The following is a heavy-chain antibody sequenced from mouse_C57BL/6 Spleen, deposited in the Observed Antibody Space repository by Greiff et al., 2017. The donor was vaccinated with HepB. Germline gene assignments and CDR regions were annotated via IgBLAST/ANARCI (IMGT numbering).Heavy chain of an antibody. J-gene: IGHJ1*03. V-gene: IGHV1-82*01. CDR1: GYAFSSSW. CDR2: IYPGDGDT. Sequence: QVQLQQSGPELVKPGASVKISCKASGYAFSSSWMNWVKQRPGKGLEWIGRIYPGDGDTNYNGKFKGKATLTADKSSSTAYMQLSSLTYEDSAVYCGTLYWYFDVWGTGTTVTVSS. CDR3: TLYWYFDV.